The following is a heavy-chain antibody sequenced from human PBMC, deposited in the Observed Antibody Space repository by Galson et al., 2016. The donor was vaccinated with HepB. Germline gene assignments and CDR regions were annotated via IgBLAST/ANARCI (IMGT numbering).Heavy chain of an antibody. D-gene: IGHD5-24*01. CDR3: AREGLADGSYFDY. J-gene: IGHJ4*02. V-gene: IGHV3-7*01. CDR2: IKEDGTEK. CDR1: GFTVSSNY. Sequence: SLRLSCAASGFTVSSNYMSWVRQAPGKGLEWVANIKEDGTEKCYADSVKGRFTISRDNARNSLYLQMNSLRAEDTGIYYCAREGLADGSYFDYWGRGTLVTVS.